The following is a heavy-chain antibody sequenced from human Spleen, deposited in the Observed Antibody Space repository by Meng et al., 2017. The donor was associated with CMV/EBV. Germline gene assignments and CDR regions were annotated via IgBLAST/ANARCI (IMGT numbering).Heavy chain of an antibody. Sequence: GESLKISCAASGFTFSSHALNWVRQAPGKGLEWVAVISYDGSNKYYADSVKGRFTISRDNSQNTLYLQMNSLRAEDTAMYYCARDYDIAAAGRGGYFDYWGQGTLVTVSS. CDR3: ARDYDIAAAGRGGYFDY. CDR1: GFTFSSHA. D-gene: IGHD6-13*01. V-gene: IGHV3-30*04. CDR2: ISYDGSNK. J-gene: IGHJ4*02.